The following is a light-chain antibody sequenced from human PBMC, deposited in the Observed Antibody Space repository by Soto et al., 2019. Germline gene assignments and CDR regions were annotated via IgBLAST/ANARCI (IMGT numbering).Light chain of an antibody. CDR1: SSDVGSCKY. CDR2: EVI. Sequence: QSVLTQPPPASGSPGQSVTIACTGTSSDVGSCKYVSWYQQHPGKAPKLIIYEVIKRPSGVPDRFPGSKSGNTASLTVSGLQAEDEADYYCSSYADSNNVEVLFGGGTKLTVL. V-gene: IGLV2-8*01. J-gene: IGLJ2*01. CDR3: SSYADSNNVEVL.